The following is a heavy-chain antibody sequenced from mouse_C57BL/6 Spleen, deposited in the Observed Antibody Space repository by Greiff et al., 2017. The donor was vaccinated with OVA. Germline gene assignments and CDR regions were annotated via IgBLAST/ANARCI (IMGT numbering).Heavy chain of an antibody. CDR3: ARGGDYDGGAWFAY. V-gene: IGHV3-6*01. D-gene: IGHD2-4*01. CDR2: ISYDGSN. J-gene: IGHJ3*01. CDR1: GYSITSGYY. Sequence: ESGPGLVKPSQSLSLTCSVTGYSITSGYYWNWIRQFPGNKLEWMGYISYDGSNNYNPSLKNRISITRDTSKNQFFLKLNSVTTEDTATYYCARGGDYDGGAWFAYWGQGTLVTVSA.